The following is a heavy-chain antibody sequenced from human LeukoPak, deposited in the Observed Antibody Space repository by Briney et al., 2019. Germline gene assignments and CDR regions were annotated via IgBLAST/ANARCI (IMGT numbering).Heavy chain of an antibody. D-gene: IGHD1-26*01. CDR2: ISYDGSNK. CDR3: ARDRGSYYVWYYFDY. Sequence: PGGSLRLSCAASGFTFSSYAMPWVRQAPGKGLEWVAVISYDGSNKYYADSVKGRFTISRDNSKNTLYLQMNSLRAEDTAVYYCARDRGSYYVWYYFDYWGQGTLVTVSS. J-gene: IGHJ4*02. V-gene: IGHV3-30-3*01. CDR1: GFTFSSYA.